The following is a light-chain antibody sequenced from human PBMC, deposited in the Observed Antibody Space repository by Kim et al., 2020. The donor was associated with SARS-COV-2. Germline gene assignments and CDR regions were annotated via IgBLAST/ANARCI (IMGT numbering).Light chain of an antibody. CDR2: GAS. V-gene: IGKV3-15*01. CDR1: QSVKNN. CDR3: QQYNDWPLLT. Sequence: IVMTQSPATLSVSPGERVTLSCRASQSVKNNLAWYQQRPGQAPRLLIYGASTRATDISARFSGSGSGTEFTLTIRSLQPDDLAVYYCQQYNDWPLLTFGGGTKVDIK. J-gene: IGKJ4*01.